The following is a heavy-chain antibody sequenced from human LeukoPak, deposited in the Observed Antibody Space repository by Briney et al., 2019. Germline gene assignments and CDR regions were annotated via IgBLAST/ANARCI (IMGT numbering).Heavy chain of an antibody. V-gene: IGHV4-59*01. CDR3: ARGRTEENHFGVVIYYYYGVDV. Sequence: SETLSLTCTVSGGSISSYYWSWIRQPPGKGLEWIGYIYYSGSTNYNPSLKSRVTISVDTSKNQFSLKLNSVTAADTAVYYCARGRTEENHFGVVIYYYYGVDVWGQGTTVTVSS. D-gene: IGHD3-3*01. CDR1: GGSISSYY. J-gene: IGHJ6*02. CDR2: IYYSGST.